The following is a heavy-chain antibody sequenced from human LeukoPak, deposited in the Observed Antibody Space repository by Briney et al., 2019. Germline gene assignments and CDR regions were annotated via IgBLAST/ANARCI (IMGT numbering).Heavy chain of an antibody. V-gene: IGHV4-59*01. CDR2: IYYSGST. CDR1: GGSISSYY. J-gene: IGHJ4*02. CDR3: ARGPWFGELPVPFDY. Sequence: SETLSLTCTASGGSISSYYWSWIRQPPGKGLEWIGYIYYSGSTNYNPSLKSRVTISVDTSKNQFSLKLSSVTAADTAVYYCARGPWFGELPVPFDYWGQGTLVTVSS. D-gene: IGHD3-10*01.